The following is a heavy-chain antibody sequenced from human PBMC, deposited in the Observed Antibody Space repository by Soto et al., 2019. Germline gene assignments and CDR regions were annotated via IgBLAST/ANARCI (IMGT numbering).Heavy chain of an antibody. V-gene: IGHV3-72*01. Sequence: GGSLRLSCAASGFTFSDHFMDWVRQAPGKGLEWVGRTKDKANRYAAGYAASVEGRFTISRDDSKDSRYLQMTSLKTEDTAVYYCTRDLDYSMMGYWGQGTLVTVSS. J-gene: IGHJ4*02. CDR3: TRDLDYSMMGY. D-gene: IGHD6-13*01. CDR1: GFTFSDHF. CDR2: TKDKANRYAA.